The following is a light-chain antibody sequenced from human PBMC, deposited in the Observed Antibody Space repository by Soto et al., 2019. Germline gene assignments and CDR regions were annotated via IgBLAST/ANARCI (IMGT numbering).Light chain of an antibody. CDR1: SSDVGGYNY. CDR3: SSYAGSNNQV. CDR2: EVS. J-gene: IGLJ3*02. Sequence: QAVLTQPPSASGSPGQSVTISCTGTSSDVGGYNYVSWYQQHPGKAPKLMIYEVSKRPSGVPDRFSGSKSGNTASLTVSGLKAEDEADYYCSSYAGSNNQVFGGGTKLPVL. V-gene: IGLV2-8*01.